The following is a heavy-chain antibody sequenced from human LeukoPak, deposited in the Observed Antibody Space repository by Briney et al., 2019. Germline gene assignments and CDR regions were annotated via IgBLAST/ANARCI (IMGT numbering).Heavy chain of an antibody. J-gene: IGHJ4*02. D-gene: IGHD6-13*01. CDR3: AKDRGGYRSSWYSFDY. V-gene: IGHV3-9*01. CDR2: ITWNSGSI. Sequence: GGSLRLSCAASGFTFDDFAMHWVRQAPGKGLEWVSGITWNSGSIAYADSVKGRFTITRDNAKNSLYLQINSLRVEDTALYYCAKDRGGYRSSWYSFDYWGQGTLVTVSS. CDR1: GFTFDDFA.